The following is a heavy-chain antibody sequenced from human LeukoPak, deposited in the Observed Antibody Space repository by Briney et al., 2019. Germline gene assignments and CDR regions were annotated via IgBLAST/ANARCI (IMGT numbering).Heavy chain of an antibody. CDR1: GGSISSGDYY. Sequence: PSETLSLTCTVSGGSISSGDYYWSWIRQPPGKGLEWIGYIYYSGSTYYNPSLKSRVTISVDTSKNQFSLKLSSVTAADTAVYYCARDLGGRGGPGEYYFDYWGQGTLVTVSS. CDR3: ARDLGGRGGPGEYYFDY. J-gene: IGHJ4*02. D-gene: IGHD3-10*01. CDR2: IYYSGST. V-gene: IGHV4-30-4*08.